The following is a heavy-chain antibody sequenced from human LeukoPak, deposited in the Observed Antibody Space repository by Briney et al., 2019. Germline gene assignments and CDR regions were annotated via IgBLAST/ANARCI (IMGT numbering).Heavy chain of an antibody. CDR1: GFTFDDYA. CDR3: AKERSGYSYGTLFDY. V-gene: IGHV3-43*02. D-gene: IGHD5-18*01. J-gene: IGHJ4*02. Sequence: PGGSLRLSCAASGFTFDDYAMHWVRHAPGKGLEWVSLISGDGGSTYYADSVKGRFTISRDNSKNSLYLQMNSLRTEDTALYYCAKERSGYSYGTLFDYWGQGTLGTVSA. CDR2: ISGDGGST.